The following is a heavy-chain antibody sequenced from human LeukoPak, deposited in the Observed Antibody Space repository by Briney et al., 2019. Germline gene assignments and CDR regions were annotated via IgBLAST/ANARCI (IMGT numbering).Heavy chain of an antibody. CDR3: ARGQRPTFDY. CDR2: ISSSSNYI. CDR1: GFTLTSYS. Sequence: GGSLRLSCAASGFTLTSYSINWVRQAPGKGLEWVSSISSSSNYIYYADSLEGRFTISRDNAKNSLYLQVNSLRAEDTAVYFCARGQRPTFDYWGQGTLVTVSS. D-gene: IGHD6-25*01. J-gene: IGHJ4*02. V-gene: IGHV3-21*01.